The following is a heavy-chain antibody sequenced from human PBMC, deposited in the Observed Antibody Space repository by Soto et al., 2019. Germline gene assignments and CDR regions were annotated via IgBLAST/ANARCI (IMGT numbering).Heavy chain of an antibody. Sequence: QLQLQESGPGLVKPSETLSLTCTVSGVSISSSSYYWGWIRQPPGKGLEWIGSIYYSGSTSYNPSLQSRVTISVDTSKNQFSLKLSTVTAADTAVYYCARHPLYKGSEATSNWFDPWGQGTLVTVSS. D-gene: IGHD1-1*01. CDR3: ARHPLYKGSEATSNWFDP. CDR1: GVSISSSSYY. V-gene: IGHV4-39*01. J-gene: IGHJ5*02. CDR2: IYYSGST.